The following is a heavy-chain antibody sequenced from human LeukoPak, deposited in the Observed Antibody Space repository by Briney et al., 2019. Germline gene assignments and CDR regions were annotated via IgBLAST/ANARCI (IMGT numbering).Heavy chain of an antibody. J-gene: IGHJ4*02. CDR3: ARTYYYGSSAYYGSVDY. D-gene: IGHD3-22*01. Sequence: GASVKVSCKASGYTFTNYGISWVRQALGQGFEWMGWISAYNGNTNYAQKLQGRLTMTTDTSTSTAYMELRSLRSDDTAVYYCARTYYYGSSAYYGSVDYWGQGTLVTVSP. CDR1: GYTFTNYG. CDR2: ISAYNGNT. V-gene: IGHV1-18*01.